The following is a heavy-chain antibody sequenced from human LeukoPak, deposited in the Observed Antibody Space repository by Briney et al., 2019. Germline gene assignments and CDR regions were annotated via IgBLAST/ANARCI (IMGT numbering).Heavy chain of an antibody. V-gene: IGHV3-7*01. J-gene: IGHJ4*02. CDR1: GFTFRDYS. D-gene: IGHD2-8*01. Sequence: GGSLRLSCVVSGFTFRDYSMIWVRQAPGKGLQWVANMKKDGSETKYGDFVKGRFTISRDNAKNSLYLQMNSLRVEDTAVYYCARDFVEVYALYYFDYWGQGTLVTVSS. CDR3: ARDFVEVYALYYFDY. CDR2: MKKDGSET.